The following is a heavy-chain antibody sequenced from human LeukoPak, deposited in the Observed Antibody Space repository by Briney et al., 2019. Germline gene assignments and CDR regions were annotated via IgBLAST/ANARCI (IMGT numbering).Heavy chain of an antibody. J-gene: IGHJ4*02. D-gene: IGHD6-19*01. CDR1: GGSITSSSFY. CDR2: IYYSGST. Sequence: SETLSLTCTVSGGSITSSSFYWGWIRQPPGKGLEWIGNIYYSGSTYYNPSLKSRVTISVDRSKNQFSLKLHSVTAADTAVYYCASQPRAPRRWLPFDYWGQGTLVTVSS. V-gene: IGHV4-39*07. CDR3: ASQPRAPRRWLPFDY.